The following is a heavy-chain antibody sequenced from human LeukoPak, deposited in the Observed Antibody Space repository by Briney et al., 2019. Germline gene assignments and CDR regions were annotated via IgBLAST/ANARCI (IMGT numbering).Heavy chain of an antibody. Sequence: SETLSLTCTVSGGSISSYYWSWVRQPAGKGLEWIGRIHPSGSTNYNPSLKSRVTLSVDTSKNQFSLKLSSVTAADTAVYYCARLEGYYFDYWGQGTLVTVSS. CDR2: IHPSGST. J-gene: IGHJ4*02. V-gene: IGHV4-4*07. CDR3: ARLEGYYFDY. CDR1: GGSISSYY.